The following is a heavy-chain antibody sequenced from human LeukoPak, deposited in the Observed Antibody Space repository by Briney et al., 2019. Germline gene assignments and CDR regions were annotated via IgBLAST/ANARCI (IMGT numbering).Heavy chain of an antibody. CDR3: ASLLPHYDYVWGSPYGMDV. D-gene: IGHD3-16*01. Sequence: PGGSLRLSCAASGFTFSSYEMNWVRQAPGKGLEWVSYISSSGSTIYYADSAKGRFTISRDNAKNSLYLQMNSLRAEDTAVYYCASLLPHYDYVWGSPYGMDVWGQGTTVTVSS. V-gene: IGHV3-48*03. CDR1: GFTFSSYE. J-gene: IGHJ6*02. CDR2: ISSSGSTI.